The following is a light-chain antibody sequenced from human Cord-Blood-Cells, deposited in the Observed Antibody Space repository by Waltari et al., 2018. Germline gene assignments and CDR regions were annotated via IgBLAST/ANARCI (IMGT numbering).Light chain of an antibody. CDR2: GNG. V-gene: IGLV1-40*01. J-gene: IGLJ2*01. Sequence: QSVLTQPPSVSGAPGQRVTISCTGSSSNIGAGYDVHWYQQLPGTAPKLLIYGNGIRPSGVPDRFSGSKSGPSASLAITGLQAEDEADYYCQSYDSSLSWVFGGGTKLTVL. CDR3: QSYDSSLSWV. CDR1: SSNIGAGYD.